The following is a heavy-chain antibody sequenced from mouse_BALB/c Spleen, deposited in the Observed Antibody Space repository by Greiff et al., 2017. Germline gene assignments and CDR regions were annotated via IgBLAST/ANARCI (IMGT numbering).Heavy chain of an antibody. CDR1: GFTFSDYY. Sequence: EVKLVESGGGLVKPGGSLKLSCAASGFTFSDYYMYWVRQTPEKRLEWVATISDGGSYTYYPDSVKGRFTISRDNAKNNLYLQMSSLKSEDTAMYYCARDNGYDAMDYWGQGTSVTVSS. J-gene: IGHJ4*01. CDR2: ISDGGSYT. V-gene: IGHV5-4*02. CDR3: ARDNGYDAMDY. D-gene: IGHD1-2*01.